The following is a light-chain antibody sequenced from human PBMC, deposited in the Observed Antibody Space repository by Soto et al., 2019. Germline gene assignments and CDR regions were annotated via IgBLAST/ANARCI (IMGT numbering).Light chain of an antibody. CDR2: EGT. CDR3: CSYAGNNIFV. CDR1: SSDVGTYYF. Sequence: QSVLTQPASVSGSLGQSTTISCTGSSSDVGTYYFVSWYQQHPGKVPKLMIYEGTKRPSGVSDRFSGSKSGNTASMTISGLQAEDEANYYCCSYAGNNIFVFGTGTKLTVL. J-gene: IGLJ1*01. V-gene: IGLV2-23*01.